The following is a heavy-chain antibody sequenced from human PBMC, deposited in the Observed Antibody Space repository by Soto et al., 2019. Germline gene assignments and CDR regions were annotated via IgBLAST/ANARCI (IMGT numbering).Heavy chain of an antibody. CDR2: INHSGST. D-gene: IGHD3-16*02. CDR3: ARHLYYDYIWGSYRLLHFDY. J-gene: IGHJ4*01. V-gene: IGHV4-34*01. Sequence: SETLSLTCAVYGGSFSGYYWSWIRQPPGKGLEWIGEINHSGSTNYNPSLKSRVTISVDTSKNQFSLKLSSVTAAYTAVYSCARHLYYDYIWGSYRLLHFDYWGHGILVTVSS. CDR1: GGSFSGYY.